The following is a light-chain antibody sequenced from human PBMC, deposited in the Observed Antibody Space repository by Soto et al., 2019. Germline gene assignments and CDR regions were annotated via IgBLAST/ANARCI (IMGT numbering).Light chain of an antibody. CDR3: QKYNESPPT. CDR2: EAS. Sequence: DIQVTQSPSSLSASVGDRVTITCRASQDISCHLAWYQQKPGKAPKFLIYEASTLQSWVPSGFSASGSGTDFSLTISSLQPEDVATDYCQKYNESPPTFGQATNLEIK. J-gene: IGKJ1*01. V-gene: IGKV1-27*01. CDR1: QDISCH.